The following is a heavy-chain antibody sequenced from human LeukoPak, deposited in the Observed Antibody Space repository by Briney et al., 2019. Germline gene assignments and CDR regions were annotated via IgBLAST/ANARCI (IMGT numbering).Heavy chain of an antibody. Sequence: SETLSLTCAVYGGSFSGYYWRWIRQPPGKAREWSGEINHSGSTNYNPSLKSRVTISVDTSKNRFSLKLSSVTAADTAVYYCARGKMVRGTSMFYWGQGTLVTVSS. J-gene: IGHJ4*02. CDR2: INHSGST. V-gene: IGHV4-34*01. CDR1: GGSFSGYY. D-gene: IGHD3-10*01. CDR3: ARGKMVRGTSMFY.